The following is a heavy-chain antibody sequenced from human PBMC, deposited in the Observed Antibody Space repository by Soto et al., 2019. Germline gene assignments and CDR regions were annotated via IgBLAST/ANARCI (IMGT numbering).Heavy chain of an antibody. V-gene: IGHV3-7*03. Sequence: PGGSLRLSCAASGFTFSSYWMSWVRQTPGRGLEWVASIKQDGSEKYSVDSVKGRLTISRDNDKNSLYLQMNSLRAEDTAVYYCARGGGIYYDFWSGSTYYYYGLDVWGQGTTVTVSS. CDR1: GFTFSSYW. J-gene: IGHJ6*02. D-gene: IGHD3-3*01. CDR3: ARGGGIYYDFWSGSTYYYYGLDV. CDR2: IKQDGSEK.